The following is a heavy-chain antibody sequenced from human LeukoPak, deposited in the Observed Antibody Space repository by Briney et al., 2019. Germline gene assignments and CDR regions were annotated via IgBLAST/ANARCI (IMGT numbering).Heavy chain of an antibody. CDR2: ISISSNYI. CDR3: ARGSRFGVVERDAFDI. Sequence: GGSLRLSCAASGFTFSSYEMNWVRQAPGKGLEWVSSISISSNYIYYTDSVKGRFTISRDNAKNSLYLQMNSLRAEDTAVYYCARGSRFGVVERDAFDIWGQGTMVTVSS. J-gene: IGHJ3*02. V-gene: IGHV3-21*01. D-gene: IGHD3-3*01. CDR1: GFTFSSYE.